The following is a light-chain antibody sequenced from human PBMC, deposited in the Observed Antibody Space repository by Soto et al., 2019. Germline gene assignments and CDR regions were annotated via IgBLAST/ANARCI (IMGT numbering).Light chain of an antibody. CDR1: QSVNSNY. V-gene: IGKV3-20*01. J-gene: IGKJ4*01. CDR3: QQYGDWPLT. CDR2: GAS. Sequence: DIVLTQSPGTLSLSPGERATLSCRASQSVNSNYLAWYQQKPGQAARLLIYGASSRAAGIPARFSGSGSGTEFTLTISSLQSEDFAVYYCQQYGDWPLTFGGGTKVDIK.